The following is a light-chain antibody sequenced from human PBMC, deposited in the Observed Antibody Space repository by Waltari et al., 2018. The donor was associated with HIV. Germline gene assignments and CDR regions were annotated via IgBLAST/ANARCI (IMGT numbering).Light chain of an antibody. CDR1: QNIRNY. CDR2: AAS. Sequence: DIQMTQSPSSLSASVGDRVTITCRASQNIRNYINWYRHKPGKAPQLLISAASSLQSGVPSRFSGSGSGTDFTLTISSLQPEDFATYYCQQCYSPPPYTFGQGTKLEIK. CDR3: QQCYSPPPYT. J-gene: IGKJ2*01. V-gene: IGKV1-39*01.